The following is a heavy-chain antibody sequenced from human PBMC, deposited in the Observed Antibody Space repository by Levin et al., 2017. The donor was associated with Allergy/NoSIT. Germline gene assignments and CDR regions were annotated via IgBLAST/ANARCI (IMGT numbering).Heavy chain of an antibody. Sequence: GESLKISCAASGFSFSSYAMHWVRQAPGKGLEWMASIWYDGSHEDYADSVKGRFTISRDNSKNTLYLQMNSLRPEDTAVYYCAGGVLCSGGHCYRIFDYWGQGTLVTVSS. J-gene: IGHJ4*02. CDR2: IWYDGSHE. CDR1: GFSFSSYA. V-gene: IGHV3-33*01. D-gene: IGHD2-15*01. CDR3: AGGVLCSGGHCYRIFDY.